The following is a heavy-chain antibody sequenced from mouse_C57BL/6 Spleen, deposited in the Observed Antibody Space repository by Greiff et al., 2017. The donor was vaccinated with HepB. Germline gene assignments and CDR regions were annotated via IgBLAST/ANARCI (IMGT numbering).Heavy chain of an antibody. D-gene: IGHD2-2*01. CDR2: IRLKSDNYAT. CDR3: TDYYGYGGGGLDY. Sequence: EVKLVESGGGLVQPGGSMKLSCVASGFTFSNYWMNWVRQSPEKGLEWVAQIRLKSDNYATHYAESVKGRFTISRDDSKSSVYLQMNNLRAEDTGIYYCTDYYGYGGGGLDYWGQGTSVTVSS. J-gene: IGHJ4*01. CDR1: GFTFSNYW. V-gene: IGHV6-3*01.